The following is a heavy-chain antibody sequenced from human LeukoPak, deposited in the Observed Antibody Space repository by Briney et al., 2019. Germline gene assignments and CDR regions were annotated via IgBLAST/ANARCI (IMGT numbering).Heavy chain of an antibody. J-gene: IGHJ4*02. Sequence: GGTLRLSCAASGFTFSNFGMTWVRQAPGKGLEWVSTISASADNTYYTDSVKGRFTISRDNSKNTLYLQMNSLRAEDTAVYYCARGGPAAGRFDYWGQGTLVTVSS. CDR2: ISASADNT. V-gene: IGHV3-23*01. CDR3: ARGGPAAGRFDY. CDR1: GFTFSNFG. D-gene: IGHD6-13*01.